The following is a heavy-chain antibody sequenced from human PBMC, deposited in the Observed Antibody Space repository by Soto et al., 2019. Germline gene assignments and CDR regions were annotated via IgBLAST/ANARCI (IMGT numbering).Heavy chain of an antibody. CDR2: ISAGNGNT. J-gene: IGHJ4*02. D-gene: IGHD6-13*01. CDR3: ARGFAGDNSWHIH. CDR1: GYTFTSYA. V-gene: IGHV1-3*01. Sequence: QVQLVQSGAEVKKPGASVKLSCKASGYTFTSYAMHWVRQAPGQRLEWMGWISAGNGNTKYSQKFQGRVTITRDTSASTAYMELSRLRSEDTAVYYCARGFAGDNSWHIHWGQGTLVPVSS.